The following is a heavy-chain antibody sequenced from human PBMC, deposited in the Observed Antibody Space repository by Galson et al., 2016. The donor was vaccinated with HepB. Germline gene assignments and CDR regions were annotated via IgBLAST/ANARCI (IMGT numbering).Heavy chain of an antibody. CDR3: TTGTGTADF. J-gene: IGHJ4*02. V-gene: IGHV3-15*07. CDR2: IKTEADGATT. CDR1: GLTFINAW. D-gene: IGHD1/OR15-1a*01. Sequence: SLRLSCAASGLTFINAWMNWVRQAPGKGLEWVGRIKTEADGATTDLAVPVKGRFTISSDGSKSTVYLQMDSLKTEDTAVYYCTTGTGTADFWGQGPLVTVSS.